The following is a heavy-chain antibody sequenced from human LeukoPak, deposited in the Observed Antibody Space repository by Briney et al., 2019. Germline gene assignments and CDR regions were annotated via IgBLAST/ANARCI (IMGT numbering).Heavy chain of an antibody. CDR1: GYTFTGYY. V-gene: IGHV1-2*02. D-gene: IGHD5-18*01. CDR3: ARGAGGYSYGFDY. J-gene: IGHJ4*02. Sequence: ASVKVSCKASGYTFTGYYIHWVRQAPGQGLEWMGWINPLSGGTTYGQKFQGRVTMTRDTTISTVYMDLSRLRSGDTAVYYCARGAGGYSYGFDYWGQGTLVTVSS. CDR2: INPLSGGT.